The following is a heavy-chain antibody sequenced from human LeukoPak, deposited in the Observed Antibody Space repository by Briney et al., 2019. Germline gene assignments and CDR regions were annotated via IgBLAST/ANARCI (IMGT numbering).Heavy chain of an antibody. CDR1: GYSFSSYW. J-gene: IGHJ4*02. V-gene: IGHV5-51*01. D-gene: IGHD3-10*01. CDR2: ICPGESDT. CDR3: ARNRGDNTFDY. Sequence: GESLKISCKGSGYSFSSYWIGWVRQMPGKGLEWMGFICPGESDTRYSPSFQGQVTISADKSISTAYLQWRSLKASDTAMYYCARNRGDNTFDYWGQGILVTVSS.